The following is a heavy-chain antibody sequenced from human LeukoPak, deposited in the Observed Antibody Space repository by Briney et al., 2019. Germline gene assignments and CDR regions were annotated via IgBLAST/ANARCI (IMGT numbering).Heavy chain of an antibody. J-gene: IGHJ3*02. CDR3: ARVREKTYYYDSSGYEKDAFDI. CDR2: INHSGST. CDR1: GGSFSGYY. D-gene: IGHD3-22*01. V-gene: IGHV4-34*01. Sequence: PSETLSLTCAVYGGSFSGYYWSWIRQPPGKGLEWIGEINHSGSTNYNPSLKSRVTISVDTSKNQFSLKLSSVTAADTAVYYCARVREKTYYYDSSGYEKDAFDIWGQGTMVTVSS.